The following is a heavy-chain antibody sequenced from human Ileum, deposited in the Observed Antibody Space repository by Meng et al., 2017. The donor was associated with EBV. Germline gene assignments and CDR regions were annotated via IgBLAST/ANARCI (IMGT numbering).Heavy chain of an antibody. J-gene: IGHJ4*02. CDR2: NFHSGIT. CDR1: GGCSSSLNW. Sequence: QAQVQLSEPGTVLPSGTLSLTCAGSGGCSSSLNWWSWFRQPPGKGVEWIGENFHSGITNYNPSLQGRVTISVDKSKSQFSLKLSSFTAADTAVYYCVGKREYVNAWPFDYWGQGTLVTVSS. CDR3: VGKREYVNAWPFDY. D-gene: IGHD2/OR15-2a*01. V-gene: IGHV4-4*02.